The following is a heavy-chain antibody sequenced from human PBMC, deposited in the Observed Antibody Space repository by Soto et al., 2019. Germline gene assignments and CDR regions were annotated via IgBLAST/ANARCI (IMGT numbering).Heavy chain of an antibody. J-gene: IGHJ4*02. CDR1: GFTFSSYG. D-gene: IGHD6-6*01. CDR2: IWYDGSNK. CDR3: ARDRPLGVFVAAFPDY. Sequence: QVQLVESGGGVVQPGRSLRLSCAASGFTFSSYGMHWVRQAPGKGLEWVAVIWYDGSNKYYADSVKGRFTISRDNSKNTRYLQMNSLRAEDTAVYYCARDRPLGVFVAAFPDYWGQGTLVTVSS. V-gene: IGHV3-33*01.